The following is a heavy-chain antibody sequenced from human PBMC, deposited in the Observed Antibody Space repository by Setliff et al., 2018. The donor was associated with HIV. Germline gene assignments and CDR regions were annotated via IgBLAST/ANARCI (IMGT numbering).Heavy chain of an antibody. CDR3: ARGRYYDSGTYFTET. J-gene: IGHJ5*02. D-gene: IGHD3-10*01. CDR1: GGSFSNYA. V-gene: IGHV1-69*13. Sequence: GASVKVSCKASGGSFSNYAFSRVRQAPGQGLEWMGGFVPMFGSANYAQKFQGRLTITADESTTTVYMELSRFRSEDTAVYYCARGRYYDSGTYFTETWGQGTLVTVSS. CDR2: FVPMFGSA.